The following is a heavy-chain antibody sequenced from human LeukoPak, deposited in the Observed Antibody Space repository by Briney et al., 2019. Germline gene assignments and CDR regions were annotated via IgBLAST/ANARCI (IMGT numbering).Heavy chain of an antibody. V-gene: IGHV3-21*01. Sequence: GGSLRLSCAASGFTFSSYSMNWVRQAPGKGLEWVSSISGSGSYMYYADSMKGRFTISRDNAKNSLYLQMNSLRAEDTAMYYSARDYYGDYYFDYWGQGTLVTVSS. J-gene: IGHJ4*02. CDR3: ARDYYGDYYFDY. CDR1: GFTFSSYS. D-gene: IGHD4-17*01. CDR2: ISGSGSYM.